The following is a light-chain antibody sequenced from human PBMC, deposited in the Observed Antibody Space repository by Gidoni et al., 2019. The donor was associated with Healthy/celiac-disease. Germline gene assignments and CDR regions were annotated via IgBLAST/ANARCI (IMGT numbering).Light chain of an antibody. CDR2: EVS. Sequence: QSALTQPASVSGSPGPSITISCPGTSSDVGAYKYVSWYQQLPGKAPKLMIYEVSNRPAGVSNRFSGSKSGNTASLTISGLQAEDEADYYCSSYTSSFSVVFGGGTKLTVL. V-gene: IGLV2-14*01. CDR1: SSDVGAYKY. CDR3: SSYTSSFSVV. J-gene: IGLJ2*01.